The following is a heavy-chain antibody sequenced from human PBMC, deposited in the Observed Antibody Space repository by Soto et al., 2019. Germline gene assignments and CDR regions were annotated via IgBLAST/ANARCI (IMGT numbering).Heavy chain of an antibody. CDR3: AKGGGDSLRYGMDV. CDR2: ISGSGGSI. V-gene: IGHV3-23*01. CDR1: GFIFSSSA. Sequence: EVQLLDSGGGLVQPGGALRLSCSASGFIFSSSAMYWVRQAPGKGLEWVSAISGSGGSIYYADSVKGRFTISRDNSKTTLYLEMDSLRAEDTAVYYCAKGGGDSLRYGMDVWGQGTTVTVSS. J-gene: IGHJ6*02. D-gene: IGHD2-21*02.